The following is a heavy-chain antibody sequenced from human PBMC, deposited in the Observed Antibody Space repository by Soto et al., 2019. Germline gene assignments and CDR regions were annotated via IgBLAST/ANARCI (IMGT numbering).Heavy chain of an antibody. CDR3: ARAYSPGLFDP. CDR2: ISANNGNT. V-gene: IGHV1-18*01. J-gene: IGHJ5*02. D-gene: IGHD2-15*01. Sequence: ASVKVCCKASGYTFTSYGISWARQAPGQGLEWMGWISANNGNTKYAQNFQGRVTMTTDTSTSTAYMELRSLRSDDTAVYYCARAYSPGLFDPWGQGTLVTVSS. CDR1: GYTFTSYG.